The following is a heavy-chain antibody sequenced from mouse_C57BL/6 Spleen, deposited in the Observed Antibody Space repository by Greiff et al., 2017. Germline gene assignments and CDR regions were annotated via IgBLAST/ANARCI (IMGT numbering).Heavy chain of an antibody. Sequence: VQLQQPGAELVRPGSSVKLSCKASGYTFTSYWMDWVKQRPGQGLEWIGNIYPSDSETHYNQKFKDQATLTVDKSSSTAYMQLSSLTSEVSAVYYCARVDDGYPYYARDYWGQGTSVTVSS. D-gene: IGHD2-3*01. CDR3: ARVDDGYPYYARDY. CDR1: GYTFTSYW. J-gene: IGHJ4*01. V-gene: IGHV1-61*01. CDR2: IYPSDSET.